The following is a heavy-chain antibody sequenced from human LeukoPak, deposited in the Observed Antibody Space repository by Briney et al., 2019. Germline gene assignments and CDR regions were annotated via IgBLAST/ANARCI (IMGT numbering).Heavy chain of an antibody. CDR1: GGSISSGGYY. Sequence: PSETLSLTCTVSGGSISSGGYYWSWIRQHPGKGLEWIGYIYYSGSTYYADSVRGRFTISRDNSKDTLYLEMNSLRAVDTAVYYCAKDGMGEGGGYHCDFWGQGTLVTVSS. D-gene: IGHD2-15*01. CDR3: AKDGMGEGGGYHCDF. CDR2: IYYSGST. V-gene: IGHV4-31*03. J-gene: IGHJ4*02.